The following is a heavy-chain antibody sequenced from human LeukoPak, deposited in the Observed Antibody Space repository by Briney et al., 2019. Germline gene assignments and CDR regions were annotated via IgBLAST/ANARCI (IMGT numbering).Heavy chain of an antibody. CDR3: ARDVIAVAGGNWFDP. D-gene: IGHD6-19*01. J-gene: IGHJ5*02. Sequence: ASVKVSCKASGYTFTSYDINWVRQATGQGLEWMGWMNPNSGNTGYAQKFQGRVTMTRNTSISTAYMELSSLRSEDTAVYYCARDVIAVAGGNWFDPWGQGTLATVSS. CDR2: MNPNSGNT. CDR1: GYTFTSYD. V-gene: IGHV1-8*01.